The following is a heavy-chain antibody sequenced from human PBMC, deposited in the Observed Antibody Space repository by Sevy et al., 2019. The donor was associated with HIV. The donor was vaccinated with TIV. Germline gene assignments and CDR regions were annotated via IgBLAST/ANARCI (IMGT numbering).Heavy chain of an antibody. D-gene: IGHD1-1*01. CDR2: ISSSGSTI. Sequence: GGSLRLSCAASGFTFSTYSMNWVRQAPGQGLEWVSYISSSGSTIYYADSVKGRITISRDNAKNSLYLQMNSLRAEDTAVYYCARSFTTQDYWGQGTLVTVSS. J-gene: IGHJ4*02. CDR1: GFTFSTYS. CDR3: ARSFTTQDY. V-gene: IGHV3-48*01.